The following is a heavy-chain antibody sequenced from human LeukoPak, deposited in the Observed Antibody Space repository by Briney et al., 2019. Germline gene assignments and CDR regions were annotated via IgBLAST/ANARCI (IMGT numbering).Heavy chain of an antibody. CDR2: ISYDGSNK. Sequence: GGSLRLSCAASGFTFSSYSMHWVRQAPGKGLELVAVISYDGSNKYYADSVKGRFTISRDNSKNTLYLQMNSLRAEDTAVYYCARDSQSPYDSSGYYQDYWGQGTLVTVSS. D-gene: IGHD3-22*01. V-gene: IGHV3-30-3*01. CDR1: GFTFSSYS. J-gene: IGHJ4*02. CDR3: ARDSQSPYDSSGYYQDY.